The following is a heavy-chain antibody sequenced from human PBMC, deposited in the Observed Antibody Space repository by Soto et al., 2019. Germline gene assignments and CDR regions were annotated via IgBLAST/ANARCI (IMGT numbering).Heavy chain of an antibody. Sequence: SETLSLTCTVSGGSISSGDYFWSWIRQAPGKGLEWIGYIYYSGTTYYNPSLKSRTTISLDLSKNHFSLSLTSITAADTAVYFCARYDSTWFAAFDIWGRGTMVTGSS. CDR2: IYYSGTT. CDR3: ARYDSTWFAAFDI. J-gene: IGHJ3*02. CDR1: GGSISSGDYF. D-gene: IGHD6-13*01. V-gene: IGHV4-30-4*01.